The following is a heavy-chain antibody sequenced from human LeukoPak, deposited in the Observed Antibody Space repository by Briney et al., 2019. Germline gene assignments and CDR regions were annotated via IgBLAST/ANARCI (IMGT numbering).Heavy chain of an antibody. J-gene: IGHJ4*02. CDR1: GGSFSGYY. CDR2: INHSGST. CDR3: ARRSTVVRTLLD. Sequence: SETLSLTCAVYGGSFSGYYWSWIRQPPGKGLEWIGEINHSGSTNYNPSLKSRVTISVDTSKNQFSLKLSSVTAADTAVYYCARRSTVVRTLLDWGQGTLVTVSS. V-gene: IGHV4-34*01. D-gene: IGHD4-23*01.